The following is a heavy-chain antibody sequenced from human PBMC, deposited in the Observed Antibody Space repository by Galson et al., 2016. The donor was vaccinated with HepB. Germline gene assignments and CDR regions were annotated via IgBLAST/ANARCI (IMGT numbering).Heavy chain of an antibody. V-gene: IGHV3-23*01. CDR1: GLTLSGYA. J-gene: IGHJ4*02. D-gene: IGHD4-17*01. Sequence: SLRLSCAASGLTLSGYAVTWVRQAPGKGLEWVSTISGSGNSILYGDSVKGRFTISRDNSKNIVYLQMNSLRAEDTALYYCAKDPNGDYIGAYDSWGQGTLVTVSS. CDR2: ISGSGNSI. CDR3: AKDPNGDYIGAYDS.